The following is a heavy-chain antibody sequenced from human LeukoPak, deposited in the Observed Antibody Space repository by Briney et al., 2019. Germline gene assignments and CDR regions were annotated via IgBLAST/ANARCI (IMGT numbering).Heavy chain of an antibody. J-gene: IGHJ3*02. D-gene: IGHD3-3*01. CDR1: GYSFTSYW. CDR2: IYPGDSDT. V-gene: IGHV5-51*01. CDR3: ARHRSHTIFGVQPHPGDDAFDI. Sequence: GESLKISCKGSGYSFTSYWIGWVRQMPGKGLEWMGIIYPGDSDTRYSPSFQGQVTISADKSISTAYLQWSSLKASDTAMYYCARHRSHTIFGVQPHPGDDAFDIWGQGTMVTVSS.